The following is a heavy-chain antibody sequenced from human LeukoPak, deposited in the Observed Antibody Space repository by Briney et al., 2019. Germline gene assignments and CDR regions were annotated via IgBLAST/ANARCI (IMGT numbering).Heavy chain of an antibody. J-gene: IGHJ4*02. CDR2: IKQDGSEK. CDR1: GFTFSSYW. V-gene: IGHV3-7*03. CDR3: ARSPYGSGSYASDY. Sequence: GGSLRLSCAASGFTFSSYWMSWVRQAPGKGLEWVANIKQDGSEKYYVDSVKGRFTISRDNAKNSLYLQMNSLRAEDTAVYYCARSPYGSGSYASDYWGQGTLVTVSS. D-gene: IGHD3-10*01.